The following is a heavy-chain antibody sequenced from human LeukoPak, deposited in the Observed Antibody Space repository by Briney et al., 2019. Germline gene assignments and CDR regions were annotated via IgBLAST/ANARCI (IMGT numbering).Heavy chain of an antibody. CDR1: GFTFSDYY. V-gene: IGHV3-11*05. CDR2: ISSSSSYT. J-gene: IGHJ4*02. CDR3: ARVNGYCGGDCYPFDY. Sequence: GGSLRLSCAASGFTFSDYYMSWSRQAPGKGLEWVSYISSSSSYTNYADSVKGRFTNSRDNATNSLYLQMNSMRAEDTAVYYCARVNGYCGGDCYPFDYWGQGTLVTVSS. D-gene: IGHD2-21*02.